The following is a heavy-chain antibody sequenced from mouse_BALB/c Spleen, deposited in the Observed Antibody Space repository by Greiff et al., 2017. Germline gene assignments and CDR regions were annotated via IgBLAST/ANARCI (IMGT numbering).Heavy chain of an antibody. CDR2: INPSTGYT. CDR3: ARQLGLPNYDAMDY. Sequence: QVQLQQSGAELAKPGASVKMSCKASGYTFTSYWMHWVKQRPGQGLEWIGYINPSTGYTEYNQKFKDKATLTADKSSSTAYMQLSSLTSEDSAVYYCARQLGLPNYDAMDYWGQGTSVTVSS. D-gene: IGHD3-1*01. J-gene: IGHJ4*01. V-gene: IGHV1-7*01. CDR1: GYTFTSYW.